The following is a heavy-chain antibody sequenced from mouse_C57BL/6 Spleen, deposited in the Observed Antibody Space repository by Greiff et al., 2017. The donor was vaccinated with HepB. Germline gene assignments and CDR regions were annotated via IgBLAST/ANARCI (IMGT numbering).Heavy chain of an antibody. D-gene: IGHD2-4*01. V-gene: IGHV1-15*01. J-gene: IGHJ2*01. CDR3: TRYDYEKRYFDY. CDR1: GYTFTDYE. CDR2: IDPETGGT. Sequence: QVQLQQSGAELVRPGASVTLSCKASGYTFTDYEMHWVKQTPVHGLEWIGAIDPETGGTAYNQKFKGKAILTADKSSSTAYMELRSLTSEDSAVYYCTRYDYEKRYFDYWGQGTTLTVSS.